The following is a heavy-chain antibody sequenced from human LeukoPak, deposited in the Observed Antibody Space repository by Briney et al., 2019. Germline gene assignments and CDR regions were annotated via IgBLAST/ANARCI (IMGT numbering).Heavy chain of an antibody. Sequence: PGGSLRLSCAASGFSFSDHHMSWVRQVPGKGLEWLAYISRDGNIIVYADSVKGRFTISRDNAKQSVYLEMKSLRPEDTAVYYCARCVLLMDYWGQGTLVTVSS. CDR2: ISRDGNII. D-gene: IGHD6-6*01. J-gene: IGHJ4*02. CDR3: ARCVLLMDY. CDR1: GFSFSDHH. V-gene: IGHV3-11*01.